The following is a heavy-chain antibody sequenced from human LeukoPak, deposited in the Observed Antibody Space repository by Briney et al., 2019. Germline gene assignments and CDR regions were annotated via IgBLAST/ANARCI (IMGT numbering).Heavy chain of an antibody. CDR3: AREITMVRGVIHRYGMDV. J-gene: IGHJ6*02. CDR1: GYIITTYY. D-gene: IGHD3-10*01. Sequence: ASVKVSCKASGYIITTYYMHWVRQAPGQGLECMGVSNPSGVGTNYAQKFQGRVTMTRDTSTSTVYMELSSLRSEDTAVYYCAREITMVRGVIHRYGMDVWGQGTTVTVSS. CDR2: SNPSGVGT. V-gene: IGHV1-46*01.